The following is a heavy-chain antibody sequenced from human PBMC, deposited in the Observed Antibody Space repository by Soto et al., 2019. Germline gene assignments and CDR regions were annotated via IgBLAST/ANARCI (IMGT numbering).Heavy chain of an antibody. D-gene: IGHD3-3*01. CDR3: AKRPTAFWSGYWPSDY. Sequence: EVQLLESGGGFVQPGGSLRLSCTASGFTFSSYAMDWVRQAPGKGLEWLSAISGGGDASHYADSVKGRFTISRDNSKNTLFLQMSSLRAEDTAVYYCAKRPTAFWSGYWPSDYWGQGTLVTVSS. CDR2: ISGGGDAS. J-gene: IGHJ4*02. V-gene: IGHV3-23*01. CDR1: GFTFSSYA.